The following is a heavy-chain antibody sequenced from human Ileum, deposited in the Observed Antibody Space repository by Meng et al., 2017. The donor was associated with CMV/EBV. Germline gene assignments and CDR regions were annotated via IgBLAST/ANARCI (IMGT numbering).Heavy chain of an antibody. Sequence: GGSLRLSCAASGFTFSSHDMNWVRQAPGKGLEWVSNIRSSGTSIYYADSVRGRFTISRDNAKNLLHLQMNSLSAEDTAVYYCARDGGYYVGMDVWGQGTTVTVSS. CDR3: ARDGGYYVGMDV. D-gene: IGHD3-16*01. CDR2: IRSSGTSI. J-gene: IGHJ6*02. V-gene: IGHV3-48*03. CDR1: GFTFSSHD.